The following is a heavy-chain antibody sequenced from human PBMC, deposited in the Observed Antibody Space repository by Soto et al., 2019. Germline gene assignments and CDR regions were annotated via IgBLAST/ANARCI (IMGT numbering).Heavy chain of an antibody. Sequence: QVQLVESGGGVVQPGRSLRLSCAASRFSFSTYAIHWVRQAPGKGLEWVAGISYDGGNEYYADSVKGRFTISRDNSKSTLYLKMNSLGPDDTAVYYCARDRSESHEIDDSLDIWGRGTMVTVSS. CDR1: RFSFSTYA. D-gene: IGHD3-3*01. CDR2: ISYDGGNE. J-gene: IGHJ3*02. V-gene: IGHV3-30-3*01. CDR3: ARDRSESHEIDDSLDI.